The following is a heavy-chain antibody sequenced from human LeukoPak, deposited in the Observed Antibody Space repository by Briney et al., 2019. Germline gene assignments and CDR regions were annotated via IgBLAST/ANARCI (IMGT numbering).Heavy chain of an antibody. Sequence: ASVKVSCKASGYTFTSYGISWVRQAPGQGLEWMGWISAYNGNTNYAQKLQGRVTMTTDTSTSTAYMGLRSLRSDDTAVYYCAREFVVVPAAANDYWGQGTLVTVSS. CDR3: AREFVVVPAAANDY. CDR1: GYTFTSYG. CDR2: ISAYNGNT. D-gene: IGHD2-2*01. J-gene: IGHJ4*02. V-gene: IGHV1-18*01.